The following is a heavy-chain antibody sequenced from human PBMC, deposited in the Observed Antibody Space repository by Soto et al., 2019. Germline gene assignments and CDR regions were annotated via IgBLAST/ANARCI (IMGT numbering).Heavy chain of an antibody. J-gene: IGHJ6*02. CDR1: GFTFSYYG. Sequence: GGSLRLSCAASGFTFSYYGMSWVRQAPGKGLEWVSAISGSGAETYYADYVKGRFTISRDNSKNTLYLQMNTLRAEDTAVYYCAKELSQSAAYFYYFHGMDVWGQGTTVTVSS. CDR3: AKELSQSAAYFYYFHGMDV. V-gene: IGHV3-23*01. CDR2: ISGSGAET. D-gene: IGHD6-19*01.